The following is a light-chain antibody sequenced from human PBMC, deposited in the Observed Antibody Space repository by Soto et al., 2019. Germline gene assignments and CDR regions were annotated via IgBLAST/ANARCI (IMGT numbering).Light chain of an antibody. Sequence: AIWMPRCISKHRTSAGDGKSIGRGMSQGISSYLAWYQQKPGKAPELLIYAASTLQSGVPSRFRGSGAWTVFTLTIRCLQSEDFATYYCQQYYSFPLTVGGGTKVDIK. CDR3: QQYYSFPLT. CDR1: QGISSY. V-gene: IGKV1D-8*02. CDR2: AAS. J-gene: IGKJ4*01.